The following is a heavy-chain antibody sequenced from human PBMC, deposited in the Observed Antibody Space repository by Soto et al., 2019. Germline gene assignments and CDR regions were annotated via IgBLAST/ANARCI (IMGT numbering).Heavy chain of an antibody. CDR1: GFTFSSYG. CDR3: ARDRSGILWFGECMDV. D-gene: IGHD3-10*01. V-gene: IGHV3-33*01. J-gene: IGHJ6*02. Sequence: QVQLVESGGGVVQPGRSLRLSCAASGFTFSSYGMHWVRQAPGKGLEWVAVIWYDGSNKYYADSVKGRFTISRDNSKNTLYLQMNSLRAEDTAVYYCARDRSGILWFGECMDVWGQGTTVTVSS. CDR2: IWYDGSNK.